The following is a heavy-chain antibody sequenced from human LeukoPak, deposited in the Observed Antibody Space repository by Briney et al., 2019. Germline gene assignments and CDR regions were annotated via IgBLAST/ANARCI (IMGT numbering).Heavy chain of an antibody. CDR1: GRSFSAYY. CDR2: INHSGSS. D-gene: IGHD5-18*01. V-gene: IGHV4-34*01. J-gene: IGHJ5*02. Sequence: SETLSLTCAVYGRSFSAYYWTWIRQPPGKGLEWIGEINHSGSSNYNSSLRSRVTISVGTSYKQFSLRLSSVTAADTAVYYCAPRGDIEHSYVYGKWFDPWGQGTRVTVSS. CDR3: APRGDIEHSYVYGKWFDP.